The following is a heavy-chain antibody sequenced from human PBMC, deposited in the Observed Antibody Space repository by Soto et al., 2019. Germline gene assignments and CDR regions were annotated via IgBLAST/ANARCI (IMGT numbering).Heavy chain of an antibody. J-gene: IGHJ3*02. V-gene: IGHV3-74*01. CDR3: ARDGTVTMAFDI. Sequence: EVQLVESGGGLVQPGGSLRLSCAASGFTFSSYWMHWVRQAPGKGLVWVSRINSDGSSTSYADSVKGRFTLSRDNAKNTLYLQMNSLRAEDTAVYYCARDGTVTMAFDIWGQGTMVTVSS. D-gene: IGHD4-17*01. CDR1: GFTFSSYW. CDR2: INSDGSST.